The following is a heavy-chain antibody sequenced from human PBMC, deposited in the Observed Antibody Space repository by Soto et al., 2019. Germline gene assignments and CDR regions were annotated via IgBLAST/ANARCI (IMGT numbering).Heavy chain of an antibody. CDR2: INMDGSST. J-gene: IGHJ4*02. D-gene: IGHD2-2*01. CDR3: ARGRRGLYHHDY. V-gene: IGHV3-74*01. CDR1: GFTFSGDW. Sequence: EVQLVESGGGLVQPGGSLRLSCAASGFTFSGDWMHWVRQAAGKGLVWVSRINMDGSSTNYADSVKGRFTISRDNAKNTLYLQMNSLRVDDTAVYYCARGRRGLYHHDYWGQGALVTVSS.